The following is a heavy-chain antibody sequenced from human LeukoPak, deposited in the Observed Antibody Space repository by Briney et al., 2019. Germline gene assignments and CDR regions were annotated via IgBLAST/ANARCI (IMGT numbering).Heavy chain of an antibody. CDR1: GYTFTGYY. Sequence: ASVKVSCKASGYTFTGYYMHWVRQAPGQGLEWMGWINPNSGGTNYAQKFQGRVTMTRDTSISTAYMELSSLRSEDTAVYYCARFGVVPAAIDYWGQGTLVTVSS. V-gene: IGHV1-2*02. J-gene: IGHJ4*02. D-gene: IGHD2-2*01. CDR3: ARFGVVPAAIDY. CDR2: INPNSGGT.